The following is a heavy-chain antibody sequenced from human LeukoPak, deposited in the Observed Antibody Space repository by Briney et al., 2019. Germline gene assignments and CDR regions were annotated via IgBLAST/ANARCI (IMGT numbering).Heavy chain of an antibody. CDR3: ARDPGDNWNDMDY. V-gene: IGHV1-2*06. Sequence: ASVKVSCKACGYTFTGYYMHWVRQAPGQGLEWMGRINPNSGGTNYAQKFQGRVTMTRDTSISTAYMELSRLRSDDTAVYYCARDPGDNWNDMDYWGQGTLVTVSS. CDR2: INPNSGGT. J-gene: IGHJ4*02. CDR1: GYTFTGYY. D-gene: IGHD1-1*01.